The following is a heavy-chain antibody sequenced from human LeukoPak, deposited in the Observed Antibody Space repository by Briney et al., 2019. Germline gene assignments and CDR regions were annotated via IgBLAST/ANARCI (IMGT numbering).Heavy chain of an antibody. J-gene: IGHJ4*02. CDR2: IRYDGNNK. V-gene: IGHV3-30*02. D-gene: IGHD3-10*01. Sequence: GGSLRLSCAASGFTFSTYAMHWVRQAPGKGLEWVSFIRYDGNNKYYGDSVKGRFTISRDNSKNTLYLQMNSLRAEDTALYYCARAGFTFSDYFGSFFDYWGQGTLVTVSS. CDR1: GFTFSTYA. CDR3: ARAGFTFSDYFGSFFDY.